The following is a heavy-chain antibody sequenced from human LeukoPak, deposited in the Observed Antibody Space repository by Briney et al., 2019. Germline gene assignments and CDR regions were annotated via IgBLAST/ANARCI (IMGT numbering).Heavy chain of an antibody. Sequence: SETLSLTCAVYGGSFSGYYWSWIRQPPGKGLEWIGEINHSGSTNYNPSLKSRVTISVGTSKNQFSLKLSSVTAADTAVYYCARRGHHLVDDYWGQGTLVTVSS. CDR1: GGSFSGYY. CDR2: INHSGST. CDR3: ARRGHHLVDDY. V-gene: IGHV4-34*01. D-gene: IGHD3-10*01. J-gene: IGHJ4*02.